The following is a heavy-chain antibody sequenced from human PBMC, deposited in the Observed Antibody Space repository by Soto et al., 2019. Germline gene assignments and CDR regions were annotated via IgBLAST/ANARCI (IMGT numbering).Heavy chain of an antibody. V-gene: IGHV4-34*01. J-gene: IGHJ5*02. CDR1: GGSFSGYY. CDR2: INHSGST. CDR3: ARHRRSWGSYLT. D-gene: IGHD1-26*01. Sequence: QVQLQQWGAGLLKPSETLSLTCAVYGGSFSGYYWSWIRQPPGKGLEWIGEINHSGSTNYNPSLKSRVTISVDTSKNQFSLKLSSVTAADTAVYYCARHRRSWGSYLTWGQGTLVTVSS.